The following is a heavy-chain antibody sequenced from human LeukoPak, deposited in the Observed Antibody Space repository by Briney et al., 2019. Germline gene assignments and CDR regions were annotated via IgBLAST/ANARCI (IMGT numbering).Heavy chain of an antibody. Sequence: SGGSLRLSCAVSGFTFSSYAMSWVRQAPGKGLAWVSALGSGGATTYYADSVKGRFTISRDNYKNTLYLQMSSLRAEDTAVYYCAKVILGVNVPHWFDRWGQGTLVTVSS. D-gene: IGHD3-3*01. CDR2: LGSGGATT. CDR1: GFTFSSYA. CDR3: AKVILGVNVPHWFDR. J-gene: IGHJ5*02. V-gene: IGHV3-23*01.